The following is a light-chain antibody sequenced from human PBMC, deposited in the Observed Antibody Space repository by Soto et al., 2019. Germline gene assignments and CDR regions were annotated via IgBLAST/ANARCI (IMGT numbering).Light chain of an antibody. J-gene: IGKJ1*01. CDR2: ATS. V-gene: IGKV1D-16*01. CDR1: QGIGSW. CDR3: QQYHTYPWT. Sequence: DIQMTQSPSSVSASVGDRVTITCRASQGIGSWLAWYQQKPGKDPKLLIYATSRLQSGVPSRFSGSGSGTESTLTISSLQTDDFATYYCQQYHTYPWTFGQGTKVDIK.